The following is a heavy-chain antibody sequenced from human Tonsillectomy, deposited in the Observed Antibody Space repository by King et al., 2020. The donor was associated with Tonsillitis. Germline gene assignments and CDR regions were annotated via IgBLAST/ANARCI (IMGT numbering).Heavy chain of an antibody. CDR1: GGSFSGYY. CDR3: ATVWYCGGDCYEDY. D-gene: IGHD2-21*02. Sequence: HVQLQQWGAGLLKPSETLSLTCAVYGGSFSGYYWSWIRQPPGKGLEWIGEINHSGSTNYNPSLKSRVTISVDTSKNQFSLKLSSVTAADTAVYYCATVWYCGGDCYEDYWGQGTLVTVSS. CDR2: INHSGST. J-gene: IGHJ4*02. V-gene: IGHV4-34*01.